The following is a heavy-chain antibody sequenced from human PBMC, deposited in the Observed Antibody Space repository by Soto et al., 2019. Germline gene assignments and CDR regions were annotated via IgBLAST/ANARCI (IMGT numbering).Heavy chain of an antibody. J-gene: IGHJ4*02. V-gene: IGHV3-9*01. CDR2: ISWNSGTI. CDR3: ARDVWSRASGPPDS. Sequence: GGSLRLSCAASGFSFDDYAMHWVRQVPGKGLEWITGISWNSGTIGYADSVKGRFTISRDNAKNSLYLQMNSLRAEETALYYCARDVWSRASGPPDSWGQGTLVTVSS. CDR1: GFSFDDYA. D-gene: IGHD3-10*01.